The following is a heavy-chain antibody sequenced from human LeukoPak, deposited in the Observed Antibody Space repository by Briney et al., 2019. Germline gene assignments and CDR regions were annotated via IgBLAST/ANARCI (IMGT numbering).Heavy chain of an antibody. Sequence: SETLSLTCAVYGGSFSGYYWSWIRQPPGKGLEWIGEINHSGSTNYNPSLKSRVTISVDTSKNQFSLKLSSVTAADTAVYYCARDRIPRYYDSSSLGMDVWGQGTTVTVSS. V-gene: IGHV4-34*01. CDR2: INHSGST. CDR1: GGSFSGYY. CDR3: ARDRIPRYYDSSSLGMDV. D-gene: IGHD3-22*01. J-gene: IGHJ6*02.